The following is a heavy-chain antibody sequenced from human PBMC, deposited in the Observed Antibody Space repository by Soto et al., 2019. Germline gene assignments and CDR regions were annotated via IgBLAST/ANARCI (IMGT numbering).Heavy chain of an antibody. CDR1: GGSISSGGYS. J-gene: IGHJ4*02. V-gene: IGHV4-30-2*01. CDR3: AGAGGLGAVAVDC. Sequence: QLQLQESGSGLVKPSQTLSLTCAVSGGSISSGGYSWSWIRQPPGKGQEWIGYIYHSGSTYYNPSLKSRVTISVDRSKNQFSLKLNSVTAADTAVYYCAGAGGLGAVAVDCWGQGTLVTVSS. CDR2: IYHSGST. D-gene: IGHD6-19*01.